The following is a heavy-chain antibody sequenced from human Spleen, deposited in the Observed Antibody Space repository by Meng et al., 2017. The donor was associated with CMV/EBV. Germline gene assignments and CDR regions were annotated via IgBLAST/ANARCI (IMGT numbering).Heavy chain of an antibody. CDR2: INPNGGFT. D-gene: IGHD1-26*01. CDR1: GYTFTSYY. Sequence: ASVKVSCKASGYTFTSYYLHWVRQAPGQGLEWMAIINPNGGFTSNAQRFQGRVSMTRDASTSTVYMELSSLRSEDTAIYYCATEAGGGYFFDWGQGTLVTVSS. V-gene: IGHV1-46*01. J-gene: IGHJ4*02. CDR3: ATEAGGGYFFD.